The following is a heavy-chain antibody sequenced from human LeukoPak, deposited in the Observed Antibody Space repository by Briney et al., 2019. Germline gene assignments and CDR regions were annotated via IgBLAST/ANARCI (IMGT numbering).Heavy chain of an antibody. J-gene: IGHJ6*03. CDR3: ARDLEGVRFRLGELSSPYYYYYYMDV. Sequence: SETLSLTCNVSGGSISSYYWSWIRQPAGKGLEWIGRIYTSGSTNYNPSLKSRVTMSVDTSKNQFSLKLGSVTAADTAVYYCARDLEGVRFRLGELSSPYYYYYYMDVWGKGTTVTISS. V-gene: IGHV4-4*07. CDR1: GGSISSYY. CDR2: IYTSGST. D-gene: IGHD3-16*02.